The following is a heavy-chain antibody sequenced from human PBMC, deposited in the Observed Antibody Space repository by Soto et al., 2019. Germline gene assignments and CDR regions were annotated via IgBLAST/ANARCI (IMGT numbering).Heavy chain of an antibody. J-gene: IGHJ4*02. CDR3: ARDEFGDPGVY. CDR2: ISAYNGNT. D-gene: IGHD4-17*01. Sequence: QVQLVQSGAEVKKPGASVKVSCKASGYTFTSYGIIWVRQAPGQGLEWMGWISAYNGNTNTAQKLQGRVTMTTDTSTSTASLELRSLRSDDTAVSYCARDEFGDPGVYWGQGTLVTVSS. V-gene: IGHV1-18*01. CDR1: GYTFTSYG.